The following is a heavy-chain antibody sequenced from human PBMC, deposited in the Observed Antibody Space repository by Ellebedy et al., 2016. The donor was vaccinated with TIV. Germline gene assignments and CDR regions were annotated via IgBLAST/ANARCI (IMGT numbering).Heavy chain of an antibody. CDR3: VREGSGTPYASGSYYY. V-gene: IGHV3-23*01. J-gene: IGHJ4*02. D-gene: IGHD3-10*01. CDR2: ISSSGVTT. CDR1: GFSFSTYA. Sequence: GESLKISXAASGFSFSTYAMSWVRQAPGKGLEWVSTISSSGVTTYYADSVKGLFTISRDNSKNTLYLHMNSLRAEDTAVYYCVREGSGTPYASGSYYYWGQGTLVTVSS.